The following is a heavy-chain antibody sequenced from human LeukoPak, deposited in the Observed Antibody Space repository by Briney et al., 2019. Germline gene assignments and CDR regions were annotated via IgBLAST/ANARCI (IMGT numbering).Heavy chain of an antibody. J-gene: IGHJ4*02. Sequence: SETLSLTCTVSGGAISFYYWSWIRQPPGKGLDWIAYMYYSGSTNYNPSLKSRVTISVDTSKNQFSLKLSSVTAADTAVYYCARATYSSGWGTSDYWGQGTLVTVSS. CDR1: GGAISFYY. CDR2: MYYSGST. CDR3: ARATYSSGWGTSDY. D-gene: IGHD6-19*01. V-gene: IGHV4-59*01.